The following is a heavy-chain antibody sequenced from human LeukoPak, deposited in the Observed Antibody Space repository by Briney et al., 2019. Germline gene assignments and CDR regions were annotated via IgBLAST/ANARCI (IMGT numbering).Heavy chain of an antibody. Sequence: SETLSLTCAVYGGSFSGYYWSWIRQPPGKGLEWIGEINHSGSTNYNPSLKSRVTISVDTSKNQFSLKLSSVTAADTAVYYCARGPVPAPFRYYYYGMDVWGQGTTVTVSS. CDR2: INHSGST. J-gene: IGHJ6*02. V-gene: IGHV4-34*01. D-gene: IGHD2-2*01. CDR1: GGSFSGYY. CDR3: ARGPVPAPFRYYYYGMDV.